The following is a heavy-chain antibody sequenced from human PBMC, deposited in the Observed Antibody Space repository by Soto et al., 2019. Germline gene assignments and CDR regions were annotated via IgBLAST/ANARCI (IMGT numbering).Heavy chain of an antibody. D-gene: IGHD3-22*01. Sequence: SETLSLTCAVYGGSFSGYYWSWIRQPPGKGLEWIGEINHSGSTNYNPSLKSRVTISVDTSKNQFSLKLSSVTAADTAVYYCARMTYYYDSSGYPHSPPFDYWGQGTLVTVSS. CDR1: GGSFSGYY. CDR2: INHSGST. CDR3: ARMTYYYDSSGYPHSPPFDY. V-gene: IGHV4-34*01. J-gene: IGHJ4*02.